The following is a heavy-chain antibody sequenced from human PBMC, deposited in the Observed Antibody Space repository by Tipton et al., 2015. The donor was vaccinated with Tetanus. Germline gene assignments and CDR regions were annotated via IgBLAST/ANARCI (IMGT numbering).Heavy chain of an antibody. V-gene: IGHV4-39*01. CDR3: ARSYAGSYPY. J-gene: IGHJ4*02. CDR2: IYNTGNA. Sequence: TLSFTCSVSGGSISYTNYYWGWIRQAPGKGLEWIGSIYNTGNAYSNPALTSRVTMSVDASMIQFSLRLRSVTAADTAMYYCARSYAGSYPYWGQGILVTVSS. CDR1: GGSISYTNYY. D-gene: IGHD3-10*01.